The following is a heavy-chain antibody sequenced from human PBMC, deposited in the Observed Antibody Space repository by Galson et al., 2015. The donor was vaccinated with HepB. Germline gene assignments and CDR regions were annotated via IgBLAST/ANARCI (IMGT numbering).Heavy chain of an antibody. CDR3: AREGWLRAGYFDD. Sequence: SLRLSCAASGFIFSDYYMGWIRQAPGKGLEWISYISNSGNTIYYADSVKGRFTISRDNARNSLYLQMKSLRADDTAGYYCAREGWLRAGYFDDWGLGTRVTVSS. CDR2: ISNSGNTI. D-gene: IGHD5-12*01. CDR1: GFIFSDYY. V-gene: IGHV3-11*01. J-gene: IGHJ4*02.